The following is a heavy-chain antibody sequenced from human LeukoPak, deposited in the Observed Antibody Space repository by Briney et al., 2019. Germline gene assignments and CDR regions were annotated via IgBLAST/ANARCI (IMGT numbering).Heavy chain of an antibody. CDR1: GFTFSSNA. CDR3: ARDLCSTSCYGTADY. CDR2: ISGSGGST. J-gene: IGHJ4*02. V-gene: IGHV3-23*01. D-gene: IGHD2-2*01. Sequence: PGGSLRLSCAASGFTFSSNAMSWVRQAPGKGLEWVSSISGSGGSTYYADSVKGRFTISRDNAKNTLYLQMNSLRAEDTAVYYCARDLCSTSCYGTADYWGQGTLVTVSS.